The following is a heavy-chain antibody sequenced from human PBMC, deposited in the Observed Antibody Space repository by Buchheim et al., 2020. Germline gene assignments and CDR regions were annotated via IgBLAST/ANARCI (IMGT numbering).Heavy chain of an antibody. V-gene: IGHV4-31*03. J-gene: IGHJ4*02. CDR1: GGSVSISGYH. CDR2: IYYSGST. Sequence: QLQESGPGLVKPSQTLSLTCKISGGSVSISGYHWGWIRQFPGKGLEWIGYIYYSGSTYYNPSLKRRVSISLDPSENQFSLNLSSVTAADTAVYYCARYGSGNYLTFDHWGQGTL. D-gene: IGHD3-10*01. CDR3: ARYGSGNYLTFDH.